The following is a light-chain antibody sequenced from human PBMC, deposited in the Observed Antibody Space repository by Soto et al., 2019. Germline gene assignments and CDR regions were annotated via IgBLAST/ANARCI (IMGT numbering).Light chain of an antibody. V-gene: IGKV1-5*01. Sequence: DIPMTQSPSTLSASVGDRVTITCRASQSISSWLAWYQQKPGKAPNLLSYAASNLESGVPSRFSGSGSGTEFTLTINSLQPDDFATYYCQLYSAYPWTFGQGTKVDIK. CDR3: QLYSAYPWT. CDR1: QSISSW. CDR2: AAS. J-gene: IGKJ1*01.